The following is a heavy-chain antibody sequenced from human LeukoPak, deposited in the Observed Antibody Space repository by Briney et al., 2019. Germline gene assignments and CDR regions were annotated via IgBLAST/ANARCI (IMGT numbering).Heavy chain of an antibody. V-gene: IGHV3-48*03. Sequence: PGGSLRLSCAASEFTFSSYEMNWVRQAPGKGLEWVSYISSSGSTMYYADSVKGRFTISRDNAKNSLYLQMNSLRAEDTAVYYCAREGIAAAGDAFDIWGQGTMVTVSS. CDR3: AREGIAAAGDAFDI. CDR2: ISSSGSTM. J-gene: IGHJ3*02. CDR1: EFTFSSYE. D-gene: IGHD6-13*01.